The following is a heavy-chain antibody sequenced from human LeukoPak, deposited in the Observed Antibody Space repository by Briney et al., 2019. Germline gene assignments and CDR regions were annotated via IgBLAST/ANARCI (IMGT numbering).Heavy chain of an antibody. CDR2: MNPNSGNT. D-gene: IGHD4-17*01. Sequence: ASVKVSCKASGYTFTSYDINWVRQATGQGLEWMGWMNPNSGNTGYAQKFQGRVTITRNTSISTAYMELSSLRSEDTAVYYCARGAMTTVTTGLRFDPWGQGTLVTVSS. J-gene: IGHJ5*02. CDR3: ARGAMTTVTTGLRFDP. V-gene: IGHV1-8*03. CDR1: GYTFTSYD.